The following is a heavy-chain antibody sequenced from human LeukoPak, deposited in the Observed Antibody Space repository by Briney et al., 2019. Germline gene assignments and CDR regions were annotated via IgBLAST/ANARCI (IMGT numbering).Heavy chain of an antibody. CDR3: ARARSSGWQIWVFDY. CDR1: GFTFSSYA. J-gene: IGHJ4*02. Sequence: GGSLRLSCAASGFTFSSYAMSWVRQAPGKGLEWVSDISGSGGSTYYADSVKGRFTISRDNSKNTLYLQMNSLRAEDTAVYYCARARSSGWQIWVFDYWGQGTLVTVSS. CDR2: ISGSGGST. V-gene: IGHV3-23*01. D-gene: IGHD6-19*01.